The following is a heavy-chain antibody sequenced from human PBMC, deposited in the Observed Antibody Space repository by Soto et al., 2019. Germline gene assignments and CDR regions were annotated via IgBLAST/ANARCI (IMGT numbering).Heavy chain of an antibody. Sequence: SETLSLTCAVAGGSISSGGYSWSWIRQPPGEGLECIGYIYHSGSTYYNPSLKSRVTISVDRSKNQFSLKLSSVTAADTAVYYCARGNGSIAARPSYDYWGQGTLVTVSS. CDR1: GGSISSGGYS. V-gene: IGHV4-30-2*01. CDR3: ARGNGSIAARPSYDY. D-gene: IGHD6-6*01. J-gene: IGHJ4*02. CDR2: IYHSGST.